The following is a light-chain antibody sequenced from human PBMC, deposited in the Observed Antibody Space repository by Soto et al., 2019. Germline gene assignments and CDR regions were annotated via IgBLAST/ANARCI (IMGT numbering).Light chain of an antibody. J-gene: IGLJ2*01. CDR1: SSDVGGYNY. V-gene: IGLV2-14*01. CDR3: SSYTSSSTLVV. Sequence: QSALTQPASVSGSPGQSITISCTGTSSDVGGYNYVSWYQLHPGKAPKLMIYDVSNRPSGVSNRFSGSKSGNTASLTISGLRAEDEADYYCSSYTSSSTLVVFGGGTKLTVL. CDR2: DVS.